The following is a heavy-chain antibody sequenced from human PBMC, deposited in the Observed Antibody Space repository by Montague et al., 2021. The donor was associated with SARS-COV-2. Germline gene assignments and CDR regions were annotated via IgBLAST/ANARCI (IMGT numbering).Heavy chain of an antibody. D-gene: IGHD6-19*01. CDR2: TYFRSSFYN. J-gene: IGHJ4*02. CDR1: GDSVSSSTVA. V-gene: IGHV6-1*01. CDR3: ARQDTSGWLTFDY. Sequence: CAISGDSVSSSTVAWNWLRQSPSRGLEWLGRTYFRSSFYNDYALSVKSRLNIQPDSAENQFSLQLTSVTPEDTAIYYCARQDTSGWLTFDYWGQGILVTVSS.